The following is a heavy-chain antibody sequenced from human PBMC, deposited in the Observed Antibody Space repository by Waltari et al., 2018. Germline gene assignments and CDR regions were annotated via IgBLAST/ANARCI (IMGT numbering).Heavy chain of an antibody. CDR3: ARGPWAPLDY. J-gene: IGHJ4*02. CDR1: RFTSSNYS. Sequence: EVQLVESGGGQVKPGGYLSRSCFGSRFTSSNYSMNWVRVAPGKVLDWVSSIGISTTYKFYADSVKGRFTVSRDNAKNSVYLQMNNLRVEDTAVYYCARGPWAPLDYWGQGVLVTVSS. CDR2: IGISTTYK. V-gene: IGHV3-21*02.